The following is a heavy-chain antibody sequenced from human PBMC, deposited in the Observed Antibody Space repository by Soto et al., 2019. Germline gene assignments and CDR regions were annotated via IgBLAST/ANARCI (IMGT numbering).Heavy chain of an antibody. J-gene: IGHJ6*02. Sequence: ASVKVSCKASVYTFTSYGISWVRQPPGKGLGWRGWISAYNGNTNYAQKLQGRVTMTTDTSTSTAYMELRSLRSDDTAVYYCARDRPSEYYYGSGSDYYGMDVWGQGATVTAP. CDR1: VYTFTSYG. CDR2: ISAYNGNT. CDR3: ARDRPSEYYYGSGSDYYGMDV. V-gene: IGHV1-18*04. D-gene: IGHD3-10*01.